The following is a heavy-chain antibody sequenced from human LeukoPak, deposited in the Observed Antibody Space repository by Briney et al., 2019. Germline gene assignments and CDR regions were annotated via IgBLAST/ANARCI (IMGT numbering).Heavy chain of an antibody. CDR1: GFPFSSWP. V-gene: IGHV3-30*04. CDR2: ISHDGSQT. CDR3: TTIHY. J-gene: IGHJ4*02. Sequence: GRSLRLSCAASGFPFSSWPMHWVRQAPGKGLEWMTTISHDGSQTFYADSVEGRLTISRDNSKNTVSLQMSSLRVEDTGVYYCTTIHYWGQGTQITVSS.